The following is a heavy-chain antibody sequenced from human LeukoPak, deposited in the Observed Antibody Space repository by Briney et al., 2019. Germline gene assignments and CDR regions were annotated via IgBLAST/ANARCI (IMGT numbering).Heavy chain of an antibody. CDR3: ARGFSSSWYGYFQH. V-gene: IGHV4-39*07. Sequence: SETLSLTCTVSGGSISSSSYYWGWIRQPPGKGLEWIGSIYYSGSTYYNPSLKSRVTISVDTSKNQFSLKLSSVTAADTAVYYCARGFSSSWYGYFQHWGQGTLVTVSS. J-gene: IGHJ1*01. CDR1: GGSISSSSYY. D-gene: IGHD6-13*01. CDR2: IYYSGST.